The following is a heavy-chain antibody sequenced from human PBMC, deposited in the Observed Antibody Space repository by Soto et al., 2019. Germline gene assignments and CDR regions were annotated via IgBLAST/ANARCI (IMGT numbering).Heavy chain of an antibody. J-gene: IGHJ5*02. V-gene: IGHV1-18*01. CDR2: ISSYNGNT. CDR1: GYTFSSYG. D-gene: IGHD2-21*02. CDR3: GIDHRGGNSGGRFDP. Sequence: QVQLVQSGTEVKKPGASVKVSCKASGYTFSSYGITWVRQAPGQGLEWMGWISSYNGNTKYAQKFQGRVTMTTDTSTLTAYMELRSLRSDDTAVYYCGIDHRGGNSGGRFDPWGQGTLVTVSS.